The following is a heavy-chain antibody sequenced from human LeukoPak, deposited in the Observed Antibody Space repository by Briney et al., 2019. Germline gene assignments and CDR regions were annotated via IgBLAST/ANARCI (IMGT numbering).Heavy chain of an antibody. CDR1: GGSISSYY. Sequence: SETLSLTCTVSGGSISSYYWSWIRQPAGKGLEWIGRIYTSGSTNYNPSLKSRVTISVDTSKNQFSLKLSSVTAADTAVYYCAGMYSSSWYRAFDIWGQGTMVTVSS. CDR3: AGMYSSSWYRAFDI. J-gene: IGHJ3*02. V-gene: IGHV4-4*07. CDR2: IYTSGST. D-gene: IGHD6-13*01.